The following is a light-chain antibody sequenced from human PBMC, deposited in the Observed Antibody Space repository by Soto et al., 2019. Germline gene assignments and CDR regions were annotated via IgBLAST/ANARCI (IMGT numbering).Light chain of an antibody. V-gene: IGKV1-27*01. Sequence: DIQTTQSPSSLSASVGDRVTITCRASQGISNYLVWYQQTPGKVPKLLIYAASTLQSGVPSRFSGSGSGTDFTLTISSLQPEDVATYYCQHYNSALWTFGQGTKVEIK. CDR1: QGISNY. J-gene: IGKJ1*01. CDR3: QHYNSALWT. CDR2: AAS.